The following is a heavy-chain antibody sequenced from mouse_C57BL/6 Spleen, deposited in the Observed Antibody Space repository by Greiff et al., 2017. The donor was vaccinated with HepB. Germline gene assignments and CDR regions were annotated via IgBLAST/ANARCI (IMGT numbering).Heavy chain of an antibody. J-gene: IGHJ2*01. CDR3: ARVCITTVVATFDY. Sequence: EVQLQQSGPELVKPGASVKIPCKASGYTFTDYNMDWVKQSHGKSLEWIGDINPNNGGTIYNQKFKGKATLTVDKSSSTAYMELRSLTSEDTAVYYCARVCITTVVATFDYWGQGTTLTVSS. D-gene: IGHD1-1*01. CDR2: INPNNGGT. V-gene: IGHV1-18*01. CDR1: GYTFTDYN.